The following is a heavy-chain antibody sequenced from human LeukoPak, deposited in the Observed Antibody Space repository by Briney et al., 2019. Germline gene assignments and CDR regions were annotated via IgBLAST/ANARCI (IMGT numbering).Heavy chain of an antibody. Sequence: SETLSLTCTVSGGSISSYYWSWIRQPPGKGLEWIGYIYYSGSTNYNPSLKSRVTISVDTSKNQFSLKLSSVTAADTAVYYCARAQDTAMVKSYYYYYGMDVWGRGTTVTVSS. D-gene: IGHD5-18*01. J-gene: IGHJ6*02. CDR1: GGSISSYY. CDR2: IYYSGST. V-gene: IGHV4-59*01. CDR3: ARAQDTAMVKSYYYYYGMDV.